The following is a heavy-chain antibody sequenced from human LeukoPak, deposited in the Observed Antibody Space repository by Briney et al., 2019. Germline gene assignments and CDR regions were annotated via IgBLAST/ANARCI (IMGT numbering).Heavy chain of an antibody. CDR1: GGSFSGYY. V-gene: IGHV4-34*01. Sequence: SETLSLTCAVYGGSFSGYYWSWIRQPPGKGLEWIGEINHSGSTNNNPSLKSRVSISVDTSKNQFSLKLSSVTAADTAVYYCARGRVFDYWGQGTLVTVSS. CDR3: ARGRVFDY. J-gene: IGHJ4*02. CDR2: INHSGST.